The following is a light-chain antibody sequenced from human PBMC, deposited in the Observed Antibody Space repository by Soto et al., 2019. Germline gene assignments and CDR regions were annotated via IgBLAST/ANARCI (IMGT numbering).Light chain of an antibody. J-gene: IGLJ1*01. CDR1: SSDIGGYNY. CDR2: AVS. CDR3: SSYAANTNLV. Sequence: QSALTRPPSASGSLGQSVTISCTGTSSDIGGYNYVSWYQQHPGKAPKLIIYAVSNRSSEVPGRFSGSKSGNTASLTVSGLLAEDEADYFCSSYAANTNLVFGTGTKLTVL. V-gene: IGLV2-8*01.